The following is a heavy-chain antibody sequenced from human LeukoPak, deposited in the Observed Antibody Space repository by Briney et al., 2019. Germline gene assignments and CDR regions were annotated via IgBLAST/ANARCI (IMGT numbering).Heavy chain of an antibody. CDR2: IYPGDSDT. D-gene: IGHD6-13*01. CDR1: GYSFTSYW. J-gene: IGHJ4*02. V-gene: IGHV5-51*01. Sequence: PGESLKISCKGSGYSFTSYWIGWVRQMPGKGLEWMGIIYPGDSDTRYSPSFQGQVTISADKSISTAYLQWSSLKASDTAMYYCARILPGYSSSWNRRDFDYWGQGTLVTVSS. CDR3: ARILPGYSSSWNRRDFDY.